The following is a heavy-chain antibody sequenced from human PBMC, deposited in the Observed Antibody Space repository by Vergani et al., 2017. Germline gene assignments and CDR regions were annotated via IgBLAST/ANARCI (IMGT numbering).Heavy chain of an antibody. D-gene: IGHD4-23*01. J-gene: IGHJ4*02. CDR2: ISSSSSYI. CDR1: GFTFSSYS. Sequence: EVQLVESGGGLVKPGGSLRLSCAASGFTFSSYSMNWVRQAPGKGLEWVSSISSSSSYIYYADSVKGRFTISRDNAKNSLYLQMNSLRAEDTAVYYCARGTGGGNPDLGYWGQRTLVTVSS. V-gene: IGHV3-21*01. CDR3: ARGTGGGNPDLGY.